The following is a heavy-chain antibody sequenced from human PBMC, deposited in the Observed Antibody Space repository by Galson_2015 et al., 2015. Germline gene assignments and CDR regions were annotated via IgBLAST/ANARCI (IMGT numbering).Heavy chain of an antibody. D-gene: IGHD2-15*01. CDR1: GFTFSSSA. CDR2: LSHTGSSI. V-gene: IGHV3-23*01. Sequence: SLRLSCAASGFTFSSSAMNWVRQAPGKGLEWVSALSHTGSSIYYADSVKGRFTISRDNSKNTLYLHLNSLRADDTAVYYCAKDRRAGVSPAIAYGGQGTQVTVPP. J-gene: IGHJ4*02. CDR3: AKDRRAGVSPAIAY.